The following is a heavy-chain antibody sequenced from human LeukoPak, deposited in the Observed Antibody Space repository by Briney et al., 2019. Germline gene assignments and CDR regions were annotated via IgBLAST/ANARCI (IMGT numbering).Heavy chain of an antibody. D-gene: IGHD2-21*02. V-gene: IGHV3-21*01. CDR2: ISSSSSYL. Sequence: GGTLRLSCAASGVTFSSYNMNWIRQAPGKGLEWVSSISSSSSYLYYADPLKSRFSTSRANDKNYLYLQMNSLRAEDTAVYYCARDLNEYCGGDCKSPFDAWGKGTLVS. J-gene: IGHJ5*02. CDR3: ARDLNEYCGGDCKSPFDA. CDR1: GVTFSSYN.